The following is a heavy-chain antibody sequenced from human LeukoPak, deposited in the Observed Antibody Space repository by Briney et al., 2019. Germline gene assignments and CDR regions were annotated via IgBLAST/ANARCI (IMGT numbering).Heavy chain of an antibody. J-gene: IGHJ4*02. CDR3: AGYDFRSGYPYLFDY. D-gene: IGHD3-3*01. CDR1: GFSFSSYE. V-gene: IGHV3-48*03. Sequence: GGSLRLSCAASGFSFSSYEMNWVRQAPGKGLEWVSYISSSGSTIYYADSVKGRFTISRDNAKNSLYLQMNSLRAEDTAVYYGAGYDFRSGYPYLFDYWGQGTLVTVSS. CDR2: ISSSGSTI.